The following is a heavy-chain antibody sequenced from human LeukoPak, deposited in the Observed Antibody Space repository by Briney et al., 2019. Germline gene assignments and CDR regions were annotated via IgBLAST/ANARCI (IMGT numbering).Heavy chain of an antibody. Sequence: SETLSLTCTISGDSTNTYFWSWIRQPPGKGLEWIGYIYYTGTTNYNPSLKSRVTISVDTSKNRFSLKVNSVTAADTGAYYCASKSTDHGELRFDYWGQGTLVTVSS. CDR2: IYYTGTT. J-gene: IGHJ4*02. D-gene: IGHD4-17*01. V-gene: IGHV4-59*01. CDR1: GDSTNTYF. CDR3: ASKSTDHGELRFDY.